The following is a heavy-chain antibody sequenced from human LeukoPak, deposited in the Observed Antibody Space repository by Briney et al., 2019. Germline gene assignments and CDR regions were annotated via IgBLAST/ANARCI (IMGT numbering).Heavy chain of an antibody. CDR1: GYSISSGYY. J-gene: IGHJ4*02. CDR3: ARMDTAMVPFDY. D-gene: IGHD5-18*01. Sequence: SETLSLTCTVSGYSISSGYYWGWIRQPPGKGLEWIGSIYHSGSTYYNPSLKSRVTISVDTSKNQFSLKLSSVTAADTAVYYCARMDTAMVPFDYWGQGTLVTVSS. CDR2: IYHSGST. V-gene: IGHV4-38-2*02.